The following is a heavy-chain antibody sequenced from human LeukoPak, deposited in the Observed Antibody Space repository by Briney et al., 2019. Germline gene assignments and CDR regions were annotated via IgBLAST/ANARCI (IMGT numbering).Heavy chain of an antibody. V-gene: IGHV5-51*01. CDR1: GYSFTSYW. CDR2: IYPGDSDT. Sequence: GESLKISCKGSGYSFTSYWIGWVRQMPGKGPEWMGIIYPGDSDTRYSPSFQGQVTISADKSISTAYLQWSSLKASDTAMYYCARHRSMVRGVIQGWFDPWGQGTLVTVSS. CDR3: ARHRSMVRGVIQGWFDP. J-gene: IGHJ5*02. D-gene: IGHD3-10*01.